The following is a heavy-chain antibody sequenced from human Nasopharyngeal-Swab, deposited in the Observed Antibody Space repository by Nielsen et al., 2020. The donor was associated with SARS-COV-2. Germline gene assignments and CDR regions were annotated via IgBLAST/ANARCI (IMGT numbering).Heavy chain of an antibody. CDR3: AREEQSFDY. J-gene: IGHJ4*02. Sequence: SETLSLTCSVSGGSINNYYSSWIRQPAGKGLEWIGRIYFSGSTNYNPSLKSRVTMSVDMSKNQFSLKLSSVTAADTAVYYCAREEQSFDYWGQGTLVAVSS. CDR1: GGSINNYY. D-gene: IGHD1-26*01. CDR2: IYFSGST. V-gene: IGHV4-4*07.